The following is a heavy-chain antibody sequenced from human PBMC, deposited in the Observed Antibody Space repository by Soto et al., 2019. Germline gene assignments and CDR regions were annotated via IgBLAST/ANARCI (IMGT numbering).Heavy chain of an antibody. J-gene: IGHJ4*02. V-gene: IGHV3-15*01. D-gene: IGHD5-18*01. CDR3: AITAMINRDSSTSFDY. CDR1: GLTFSNVW. Sequence: GGSLRLSCAASGLTFSNVWMTWVRPAPGKGMEWVGRIKSKSDGETADVSAPVKARFTISRDDSKNTVFLEMNSLKSEDTALYYCAITAMINRDSSTSFDYWGRGTQVTVSS. CDR2: IKSKSDGETA.